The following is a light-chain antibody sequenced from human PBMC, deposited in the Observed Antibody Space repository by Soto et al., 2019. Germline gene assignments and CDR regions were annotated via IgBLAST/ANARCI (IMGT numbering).Light chain of an antibody. J-gene: IGKJ5*01. CDR1: QDINIY. Sequence: DIQMTQSPSSLFASVGDRVTSTCQATQDINIYLNWYQQKPGKAPNLLIYDASNLEIGVPSRFSGSGSGTHFTFTISSLQTEDIGTYYCRQYDILPITFGRGTRLEIK. V-gene: IGKV1-33*01. CDR3: RQYDILPIT. CDR2: DAS.